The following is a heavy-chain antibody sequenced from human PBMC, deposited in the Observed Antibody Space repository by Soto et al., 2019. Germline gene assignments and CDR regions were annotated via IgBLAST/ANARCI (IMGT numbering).Heavy chain of an antibody. Sequence: PGGSLRLSCAASGFTFSSYAMHWVRQAPGKGLEWVAVISYDGSNKYYADSVKGRFTISRDNSKNTLYLQMNSLRAEDTAVYYCASAEDVDTANGFVYWGQGTLVTVSS. CDR2: ISYDGSNK. CDR3: ASAEDVDTANGFVY. D-gene: IGHD5-18*01. V-gene: IGHV3-30-3*01. CDR1: GFTFSSYA. J-gene: IGHJ4*02.